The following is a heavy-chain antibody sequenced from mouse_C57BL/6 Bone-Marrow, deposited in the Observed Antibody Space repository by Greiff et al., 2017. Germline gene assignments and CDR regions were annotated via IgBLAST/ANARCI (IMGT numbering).Heavy chain of an antibody. D-gene: IGHD1-1*01. CDR1: GYSITSCYY. V-gene: IGHV3-6*01. J-gene: IGHJ3*01. CDR3: ARERLLAWCAY. CDR2: ISSDGSN. Sequence: EVQLQEPGPGLVKPSQSLSLTCSVSGYSITSCYYRYWIRQFPGNNLEWMGIISSDGSNHYNPSLKNPISMTRDTSNNQLFLKVNSVTTEDTATYDSARERLLAWCAYWGQGTLVTVSA.